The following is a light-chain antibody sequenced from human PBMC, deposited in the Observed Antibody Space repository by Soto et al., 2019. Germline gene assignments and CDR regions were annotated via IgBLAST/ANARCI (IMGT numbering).Light chain of an antibody. Sequence: EMVMTQSPATLSVSPGERATLSCRASQSVSSNLAWYQQKPGQAPRLLIYGASTRATGIPARFSGSGSGTEFTLTISSLQSEDFASYYCQQLDRYPFTFGGGTKVEI. J-gene: IGKJ4*01. CDR1: QSVSSN. V-gene: IGKV3-15*01. CDR3: QQLDRYPFT. CDR2: GAS.